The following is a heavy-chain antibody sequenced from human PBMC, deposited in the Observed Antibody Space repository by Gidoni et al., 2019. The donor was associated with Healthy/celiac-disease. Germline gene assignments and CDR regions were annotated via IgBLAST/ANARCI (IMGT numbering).Heavy chain of an antibody. V-gene: IGHV3-30-3*01. CDR1: GFTFSSYA. J-gene: IGHJ4*02. D-gene: IGHD6-6*01. CDR2: ISYDGSNK. CDR3: ARDYSIAAHGFDY. Sequence: QVQLVASGGGVVQTGRSLRLSCAASGFTFSSYAMHWVRQAPGKGLEWVAVISYDGSNKYYADSVKGRFTISRDNSKNTLYLQMNSLRAEDTAVYYCARDYSIAAHGFDYWGQGTLVTVSS.